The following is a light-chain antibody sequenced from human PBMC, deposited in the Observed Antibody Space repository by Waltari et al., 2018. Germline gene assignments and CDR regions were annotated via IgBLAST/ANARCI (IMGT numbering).Light chain of an antibody. Sequence: IQMTQSPSTLSASVGDRVTITCRASQSINKALAWYQQKPRKAPKLLIYKASSLESGVSSRFSGSGSGTEFTLTISSLQTDDYGTYFCQHSNSYYTFGQGTKLEIK. CDR3: QHSNSYYT. J-gene: IGKJ2*01. CDR2: KAS. V-gene: IGKV1-5*03. CDR1: QSINKA.